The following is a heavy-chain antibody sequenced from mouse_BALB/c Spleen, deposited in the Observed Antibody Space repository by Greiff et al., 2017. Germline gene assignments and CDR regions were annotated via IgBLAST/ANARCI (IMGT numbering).Heavy chain of an antibody. CDR2: ISSGSSTI. D-gene: IGHD2-3*01. Sequence: EVKLMESGGGLVQPGGSRKLSCAASGFTFSSFGMHWVRQAPEKGLEWVAYISSGSSTIYYADTVKGRFTISRDNPKNTLYLQMTSLRSEDTAMYYCARLRDGYYSYAMDYWGQGTSVTVSA. CDR1: GFTFSSFG. J-gene: IGHJ4*01. CDR3: ARLRDGYYSYAMDY. V-gene: IGHV5-17*02.